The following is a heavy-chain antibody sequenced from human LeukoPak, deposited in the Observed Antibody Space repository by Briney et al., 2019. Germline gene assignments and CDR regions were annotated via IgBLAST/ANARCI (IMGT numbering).Heavy chain of an antibody. Sequence: PSETLSLTCTVSGGSISSSGYYWGWIRQPPGKALEWIVSFYYSGYTYHNPSLKSRVTISVDTSKNHFSLRVNSVTAADTAVYYCARHDLWGQGTLVTVSS. CDR3: ARHDL. V-gene: IGHV4-39*01. J-gene: IGHJ4*02. CDR1: GGSISSSGYY. CDR2: FYYSGYT.